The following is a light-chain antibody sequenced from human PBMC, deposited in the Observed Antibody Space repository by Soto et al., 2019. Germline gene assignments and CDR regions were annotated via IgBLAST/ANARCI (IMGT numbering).Light chain of an antibody. CDR2: GNS. CDR3: QSYDSSLSGWV. Sequence: QSVLTQPPSVSGAPGQRVTISCTGSSSNIGAGYDVHWYQQLPGTAPKLLIYGNSNRPTGVPDRFSGSKSGTSASLAITGLQPEDEADYSCQSYDSSLSGWVFGGGTKVTVL. CDR1: SSNIGAGYD. V-gene: IGLV1-40*01. J-gene: IGLJ3*02.